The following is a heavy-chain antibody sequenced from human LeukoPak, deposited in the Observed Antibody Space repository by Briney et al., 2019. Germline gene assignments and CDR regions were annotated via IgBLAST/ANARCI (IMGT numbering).Heavy chain of an antibody. CDR2: IIPIFGTA. CDR3: ARDGTGTFGC. Sequence: GASVKVSCKASGGTFSSYAISWVRQAPGQGLEWMGGIIPIFGTAIYAQKFQGRVTITADESTSTAYMELSSQRSEDTAVYYCARDGTGTFGCWGQGALVTVSS. V-gene: IGHV1-69*13. J-gene: IGHJ4*02. CDR1: GGTFSSYA. D-gene: IGHD1-1*01.